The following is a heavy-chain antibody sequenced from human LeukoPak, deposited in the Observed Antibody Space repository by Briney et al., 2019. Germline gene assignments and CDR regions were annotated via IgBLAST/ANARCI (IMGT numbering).Heavy chain of an antibody. J-gene: IGHJ4*02. CDR1: GGTFNSYA. CDR2: IIPIFGTA. V-gene: IGHV1-69*05. Sequence: SVKVSCKASGGTFNSYAISWVRQAPGQGLEWMGGIIPIFGTANYAQKFQGRVTITTDESTSTAYMELSSLRSEDTAVYYCANSRGYYFDYWGQGTLVTVSS. CDR3: ANSRGYYFDY.